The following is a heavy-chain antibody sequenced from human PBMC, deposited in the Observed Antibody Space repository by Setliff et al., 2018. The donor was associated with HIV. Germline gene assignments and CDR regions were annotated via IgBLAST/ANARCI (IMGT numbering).Heavy chain of an antibody. D-gene: IGHD3-22*01. CDR3: ARLTTTYYYDSSAYYHPV. CDR2: IYYSGST. J-gene: IGHJ4*02. Sequence: SETLSLTCTVSGGSISNSRYYWSWIRQPPGKGLEWIGSIYYSGSTYFNPSLKSRVTISVDTSKNQFSLKLSSVTAADTAVFYCARLTTTYYYDSSAYYHPVWGQGTLVTVSS. CDR1: GGSISNSRYY. V-gene: IGHV4-39*01.